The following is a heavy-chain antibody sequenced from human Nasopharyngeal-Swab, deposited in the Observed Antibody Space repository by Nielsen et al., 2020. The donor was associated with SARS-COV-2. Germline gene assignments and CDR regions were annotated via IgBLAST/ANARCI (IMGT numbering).Heavy chain of an antibody. D-gene: IGHD3-16*01. V-gene: IGHV3-21*01. Sequence: VRQAPGKGLEWVSSISSSSSYIYYADSVKGRFTISRDNAKNSLYLQMNSLRAEDTAVYYCARGWDYDYVCGMRDYWGQGTLVTVSS. J-gene: IGHJ4*02. CDR3: ARGWDYDYVCGMRDY. CDR2: ISSSSSYI.